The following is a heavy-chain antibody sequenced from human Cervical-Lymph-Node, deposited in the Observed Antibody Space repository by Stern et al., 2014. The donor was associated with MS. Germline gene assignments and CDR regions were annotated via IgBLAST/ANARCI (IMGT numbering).Heavy chain of an antibody. J-gene: IGHJ2*01. D-gene: IGHD7-27*01. CDR2: INWNGDSV. Sequence: VQLVESGGGLVQPGGSLRLSCAASGFTFGGYALNWVRQAPGKGLEWVSSINWNGDSVGFADSVKGRFTISRDNAKNSLYLQMNSLRTEDTAFYYCAKDLKLGIVGTPYLDLWGRGTLVTVSS. CDR3: AKDLKLGIVGTPYLDL. V-gene: IGHV3-9*01. CDR1: GFTFGGYA.